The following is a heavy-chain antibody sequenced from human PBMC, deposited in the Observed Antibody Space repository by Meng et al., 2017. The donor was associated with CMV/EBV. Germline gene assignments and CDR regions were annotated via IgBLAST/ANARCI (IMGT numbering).Heavy chain of an antibody. CDR1: GFTFSSYE. J-gene: IGHJ4*02. Sequence: GGSLRLSCAASGFTFSSYEMNWVRQAPGKGLEWVSYISSSGSTTYYADSVKGRFTISRDNAKNSLYLQMNSLRVEDTAVYYCARERNWNSGVEYYFDYWGQGTLVTVSS. CDR3: ARERNWNSGVEYYFDY. D-gene: IGHD1-7*01. V-gene: IGHV3-48*03. CDR2: ISSSGSTT.